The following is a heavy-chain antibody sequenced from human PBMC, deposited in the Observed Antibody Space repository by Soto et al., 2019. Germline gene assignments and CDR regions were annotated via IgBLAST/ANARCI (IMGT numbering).Heavy chain of an antibody. V-gene: IGHV3-21*01. J-gene: IGHJ4*02. CDR3: ARGQAAAEGGGFDY. CDR1: GFTFSSYS. Sequence: EVQLVESGGGLVKPGGSLRLSCAASGFTFSSYSMNWVRQAPGKGLEWVSSISSSSSYIYYADSVKGRFTISRDNAKNSLYLKMNSLRAEDTAVYYCARGQAAAEGGGFDYWGQGTLVTVSS. D-gene: IGHD6-13*01. CDR2: ISSSSSYI.